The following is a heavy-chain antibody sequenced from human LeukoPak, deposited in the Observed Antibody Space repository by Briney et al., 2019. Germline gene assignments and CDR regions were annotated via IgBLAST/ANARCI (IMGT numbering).Heavy chain of an antibody. D-gene: IGHD3-3*01. CDR1: GGSISSYY. CDR3: ARSGHDFWSGYYYFDY. J-gene: IGHJ4*02. Sequence: SETLSLTCTVSGGSISSYYWSWIRQPPGKGLEWIGYIYYSGGTNYNPSLKSRVTISVDTSKNQFSLKLSSVTAADTAVYYCARSGHDFWSGYYYFDYWGQGTLVTVSS. V-gene: IGHV4-59*01. CDR2: IYYSGGT.